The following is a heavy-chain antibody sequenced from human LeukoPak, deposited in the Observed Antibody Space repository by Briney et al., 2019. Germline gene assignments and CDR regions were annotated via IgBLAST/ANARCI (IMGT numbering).Heavy chain of an antibody. CDR2: ISSSSSYI. D-gene: IGHD2-2*01. J-gene: IGHJ4*02. CDR1: GFTFSSYA. V-gene: IGHV3-21*01. Sequence: GRSLRLSCAASGFTFSSYAMHWVRQAPGKGLEWVSSISSSSSYIYYADSVKGRFTISRDNAKNSLYLQMNSLRAEDTAVYYCARGMLYCSSTSCYSFDYWGQGTLVTVSS. CDR3: ARGMLYCSSTSCYSFDY.